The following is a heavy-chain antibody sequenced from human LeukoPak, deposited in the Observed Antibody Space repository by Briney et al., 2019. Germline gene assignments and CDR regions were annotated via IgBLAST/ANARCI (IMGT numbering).Heavy chain of an antibody. V-gene: IGHV4-61*02. J-gene: IGHJ5*02. CDR3: ARDRANNWSQDWFDP. Sequence: SETLSLTCTVSGGSISSSSYYWSWIRQPAGKGLEWIGRMHTSGDTNYNPSLRSRVTMSLDTSKNQFSLRLSSVTAADTAMYYCARDRANNWSQDWFDPWGQGTLVTVSS. CDR2: MHTSGDT. D-gene: IGHD1-1*01. CDR1: GGSISSSSYY.